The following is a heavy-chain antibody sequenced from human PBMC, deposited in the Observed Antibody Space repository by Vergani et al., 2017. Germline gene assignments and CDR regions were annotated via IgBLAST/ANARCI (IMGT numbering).Heavy chain of an antibody. CDR3: ARDRLRYFGWPGDAAKWFDH. J-gene: IGHJ5*02. CDR1: GYTFSSYG. CDR2: ISAYNGNT. Sequence: QVQLVQSGAEVKKPGASVKVSCKASGYTFSSYGISWVRQAPGQGLQWMGWISAYNGNTNYAQKLQGRVTMTTDTSTSTAYMELRSLRSDDTAVYYCARDRLRYFGWPGDAAKWFDHWGQGTLVTVSS. V-gene: IGHV1-18*01. D-gene: IGHD3-9*01.